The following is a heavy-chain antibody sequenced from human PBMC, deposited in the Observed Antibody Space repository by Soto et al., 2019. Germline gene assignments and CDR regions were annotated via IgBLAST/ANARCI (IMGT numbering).Heavy chain of an antibody. CDR3: ARDVGLEAFDNGYYYYGMDV. CDR1: GDSVSSNSAT. J-gene: IGHJ6*02. CDR2: TYYRSKWYN. Sequence: PSQTLSLTCAISGDSVSSNSATWDWIRQSPSRGLEWLGRTYYRSKWYNDYAVSVKSRITINPDTSKNQFSLQLNSVTPEDTAVYYCARDVGLEAFDNGYYYYGMDVWGQGTTVTVSS. D-gene: IGHD1-1*01. V-gene: IGHV6-1*01.